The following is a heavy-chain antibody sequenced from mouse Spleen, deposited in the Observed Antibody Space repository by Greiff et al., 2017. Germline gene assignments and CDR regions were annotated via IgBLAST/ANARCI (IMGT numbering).Heavy chain of an antibody. D-gene: IGHD1-3*01. CDR1: GFTFSSYA. CDR3: ARHKGPGAMDY. CDR2: ISSGGSYT. J-gene: IGHJ4*01. V-gene: IGHV5-9-3*01. Sequence: EVKLVESGGGLVKPGGSLKLSCAASGFTFSSYAMSWVRQTPGKGLEWVATISSGGSYTYYPDSVKGRFTISRDNAKNTLYLQMSSLRSEDTAMYYCARHKGPGAMDYWGQRDSVNGPS.